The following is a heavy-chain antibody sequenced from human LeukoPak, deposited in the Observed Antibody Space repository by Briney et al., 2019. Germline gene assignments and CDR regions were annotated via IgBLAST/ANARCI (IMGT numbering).Heavy chain of an antibody. CDR3: AKRSAESSGYFDY. Sequence: GGSLRLSCAASGLTFIKYSMTWVRQAPGKGLEWVAAITGSGAFTDYAGSVKGRFTISRDNSKNTLYLQMNSLRAEDTAIYYCAKRSAESSGYFDYWGQGTLVTVSS. V-gene: IGHV3-23*01. CDR1: GLTFIKYS. CDR2: ITGSGAFT. D-gene: IGHD6-19*01. J-gene: IGHJ4*02.